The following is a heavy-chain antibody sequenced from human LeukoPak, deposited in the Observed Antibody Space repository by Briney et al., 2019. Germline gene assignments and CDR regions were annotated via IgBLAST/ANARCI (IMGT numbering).Heavy chain of an antibody. CDR2: ISSSGSTI. CDR3: ATEERRDGYNISPAY. J-gene: IGHJ4*02. D-gene: IGHD5-24*01. Sequence: GGSLRLSCAASGFTFSSYEMNWVRQAPGKGLEWVSYISSSGSTIYYADSVKGRFTISRDNAKNSLYLQMNSLRAEDTAVYYCATEERRDGYNISPAYWGQGTLVTVSS. CDR1: GFTFSSYE. V-gene: IGHV3-48*03.